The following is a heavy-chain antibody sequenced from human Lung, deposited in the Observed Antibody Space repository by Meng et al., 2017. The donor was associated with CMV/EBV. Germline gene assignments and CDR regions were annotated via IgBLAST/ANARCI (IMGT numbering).Heavy chain of an antibody. CDR3: TRVFGSGSQRYGGYYGMDF. CDR1: DFTVSSNY. Sequence: GGSLRLSCAASDFTVSSNYMSWVRQAPGKGLEWVSLIYSGGTTYYADSVKGRFTISRDNSKNTLYLQMNSLRAEDTAVYYCTRVFGSGSQRYGGYYGMDFWGQGTTVTVSS. V-gene: IGHV3-53*01. J-gene: IGHJ6*02. CDR2: IYSGGTT. D-gene: IGHD3-10*01.